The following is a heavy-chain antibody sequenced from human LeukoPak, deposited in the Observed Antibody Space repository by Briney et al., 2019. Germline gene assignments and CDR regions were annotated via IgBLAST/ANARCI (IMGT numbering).Heavy chain of an antibody. V-gene: IGHV1-46*01. Sequence: ASVKVSCKASGYTFTSYYMHWVRQAPGQGLEWMGIINPSGGSTSYAQKFQGRVTMTRDTSTSTVYMELSSLRSEDTAVYYCARDPGYSYGTTSHYGMDVWGQGTTVIVS. CDR3: ARDPGYSYGTTSHYGMDV. J-gene: IGHJ6*02. D-gene: IGHD5-18*01. CDR2: INPSGGST. CDR1: GYTFTSYY.